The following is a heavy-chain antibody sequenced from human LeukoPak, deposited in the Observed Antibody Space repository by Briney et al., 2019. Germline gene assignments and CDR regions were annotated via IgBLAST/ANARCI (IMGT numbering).Heavy chain of an antibody. J-gene: IGHJ4*02. D-gene: IGHD1-26*01. Sequence: GGSLRLSCAASGFTFSICAMGWVRQAPGKGLEWVSLIDSSGGGTYYTDSVKGRYTISRDNSKNMLFLQMNSLRAEDTAVYYCASGRQARREPFDYWGQGTLVTVSS. CDR1: GFTFSICA. CDR2: IDSSGGGT. CDR3: ASGRQARREPFDY. V-gene: IGHV3-23*01.